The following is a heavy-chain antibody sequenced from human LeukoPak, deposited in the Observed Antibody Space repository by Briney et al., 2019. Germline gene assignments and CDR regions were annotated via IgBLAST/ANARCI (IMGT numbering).Heavy chain of an antibody. CDR3: AKGSNRGVATIDY. J-gene: IGHJ4*02. D-gene: IGHD5-12*01. Sequence: GGSLRLSCAASGFTFSSYTMNWVRQAPGKGLEWVSGISGSGGSTYYADSVKGRFTISRDNSKNTLFLQMNSLRAEDTAVYYCAKGSNRGVATIDYWGQGTLVTVSS. CDR1: GFTFSSYT. CDR2: ISGSGGST. V-gene: IGHV3-23*01.